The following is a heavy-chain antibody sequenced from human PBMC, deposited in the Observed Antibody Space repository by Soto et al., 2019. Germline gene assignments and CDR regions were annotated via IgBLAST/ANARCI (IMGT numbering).Heavy chain of an antibody. CDR1: GFSFSNSW. V-gene: IGHV3-7*03. CDR2: RKEDGSEK. J-gene: IGHJ6*02. D-gene: IGHD3-3*01. CDR3: AREARPDVLRDLLIRHRAKIWGGEPSRGIVHYSYGMDI. Sequence: EVQLVESGGGLGQPGWSLRLYCAASGFSFSNSWMTWVRQAPGKGLEWVANRKEDGSEKYYVDSMTGRLTISRDNAKNSLDLQMTGLRADDTGGYFCAREARPDVLRDLLIRHRAKIWGGEPSRGIVHYSYGMDIGGQGTTVTVSS.